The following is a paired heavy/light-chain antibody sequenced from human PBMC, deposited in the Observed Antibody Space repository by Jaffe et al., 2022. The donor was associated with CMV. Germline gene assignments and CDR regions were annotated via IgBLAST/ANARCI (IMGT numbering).Heavy chain of an antibody. CDR2: IYYSGST. D-gene: IGHD6-19*01. V-gene: IGHV4-59*01. Sequence: QVQLQESGPGLVKPSETLSLTCTVSGGSISTFYWSWIRQSPGKGLEWIGYIYYSGSTSYNPSLKSRVTISVDTSKNQFSLNLISVTAADTAVYYCARDRYSSGWLDYWGQGTLVTVSS. J-gene: IGHJ4*02. CDR3: ARDRYSSGWLDY. CDR1: GGSISTFY.
Light chain of an antibody. CDR3: CSYAGSYTLV. CDR1: SSDVGAYNY. CDR2: DVS. Sequence: QSALTQPRSVSGSPGQSVTFSCTGTSSDVGAYNYVSWYQQYPGKAPKLMLYDVSKRPSGVPDRFSGSKSGNTASLTISGLQAEDEADYYCCSYAGSYTLVFGGGTKLTVL. J-gene: IGLJ2*01. V-gene: IGLV2-11*01.